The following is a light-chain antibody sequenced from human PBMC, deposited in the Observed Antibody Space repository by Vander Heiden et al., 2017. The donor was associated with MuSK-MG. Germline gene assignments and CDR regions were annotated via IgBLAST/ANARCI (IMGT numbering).Light chain of an antibody. CDR1: QGIRNY. V-gene: IGKV1-27*01. J-gene: IGKJ2*02. CDR2: AAS. CDR3: QKYNSAPCT. Sequence: DIQLTQPPSSLSAHVGDRVTITCRASQGIRNYLAWYQQKPGKLPKLLIYAASTLQSGVPSRFSGSGSGTDFTLTISSLQPEDVATYYCQKYNSAPCTFGRGTKLEIK.